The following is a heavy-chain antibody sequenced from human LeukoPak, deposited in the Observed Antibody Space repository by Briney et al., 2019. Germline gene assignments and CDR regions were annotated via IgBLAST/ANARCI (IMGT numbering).Heavy chain of an antibody. V-gene: IGHV3-74*01. D-gene: IGHD2-15*01. CDR1: GFTFSSYW. J-gene: IGHJ5*02. CDR2: INNDGSGT. CDR3: VRGGESTWS. Sequence: AGGSLRLSRAAPGFTFSSYWMHWVRQAPGKGPVWVSRINNDGSGTTYADSVKGRFTISRDDAKNTLYLQMNSLRAEDTAVYYCVRGGESTWSWGQGTLVTVSS.